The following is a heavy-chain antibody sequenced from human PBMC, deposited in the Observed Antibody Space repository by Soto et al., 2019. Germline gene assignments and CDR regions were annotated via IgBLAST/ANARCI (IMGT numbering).Heavy chain of an antibody. CDR3: ARDGREYSSSWLYLHAEYFQH. D-gene: IGHD6-13*01. J-gene: IGHJ1*01. V-gene: IGHV3-48*03. CDR1: GFTFSSYE. CDR2: ISSSGSTI. Sequence: PGGSLRLSCAASGFTFSSYEMNWVRQAPGKGLEWVSYISSSGSTIYYADSVKGRFTISRDNAKNSLYLQMNSLRAEDTAVYYRARDGREYSSSWLYLHAEYFQHWGQGTLVTVSS.